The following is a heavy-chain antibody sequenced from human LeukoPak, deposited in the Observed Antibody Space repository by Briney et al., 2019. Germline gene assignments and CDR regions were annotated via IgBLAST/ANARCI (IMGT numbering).Heavy chain of an antibody. Sequence: ASVTVSFTSSGYTFTNYYIHWVRQAPGQGLEWTGIINPSGGSTSYAQEFQGRVTMTRDTSTSTVYMELSSLRSEDTAVYYCAREGPYSDSSRSRFDYWGQGTLVTVSS. CDR1: GYTFTNYY. J-gene: IGHJ4*02. CDR3: AREGPYSDSSRSRFDY. CDR2: INPSGGST. V-gene: IGHV1-46*01. D-gene: IGHD6-6*01.